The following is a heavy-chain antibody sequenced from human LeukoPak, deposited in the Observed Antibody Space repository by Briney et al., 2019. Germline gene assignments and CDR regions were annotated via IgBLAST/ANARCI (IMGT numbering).Heavy chain of an antibody. Sequence: AGGSLRLSCAAAGFTFSDYYMSWIRQAPGEGLGWVSYISSIVSTIYYADSVKGRFTISRDNAKNSLYLQMNSLRAEDTAVYYCARRLQQLVHDYYDSSGYARLTYYFHYGGQGTLVTVSS. J-gene: IGHJ4*02. V-gene: IGHV3-11*04. CDR3: ARRLQQLVHDYYDSSGYARLTYYFHY. CDR1: GFTFSDYY. D-gene: IGHD3-22*01. CDR2: ISSIVSTI.